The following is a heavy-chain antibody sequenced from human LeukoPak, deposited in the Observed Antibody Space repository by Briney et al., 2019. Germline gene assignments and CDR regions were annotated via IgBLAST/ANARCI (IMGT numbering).Heavy chain of an antibody. CDR2: INYSGST. D-gene: IGHD3-22*01. CDR3: ARDRYYYDSSGYSIFDY. Sequence: SETLSLTCAIYSESFSGYFWSWIRQPPGKGLEWIGEINYSGSTNYNPSLKSRVTISVDTSKNQFSLKLSSVTAADTAVYYCARDRYYYDSSGYSIFDYWGQGTLVTVSS. CDR1: SESFSGYF. J-gene: IGHJ4*02. V-gene: IGHV4-34*01.